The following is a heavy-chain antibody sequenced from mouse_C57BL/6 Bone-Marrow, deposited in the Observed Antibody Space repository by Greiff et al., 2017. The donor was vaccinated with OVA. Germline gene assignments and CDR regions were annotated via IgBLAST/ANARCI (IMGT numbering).Heavy chain of an antibody. J-gene: IGHJ1*03. V-gene: IGHV5-4*01. CDR3: ARIYDGYYYWYFDV. CDR2: ISDGGSYT. Sequence: EVQVVESGGGLVKPGGSLKLSCAASGFTFSSYAMSWVRQTPEKRLEWVATISDGGSYTYYPDNVKGRFTISRDNAKNNLYLQMSHLKSEDTAMYYCARIYDGYYYWYFDVWGTGTTVTVFS. CDR1: GFTFSSYA. D-gene: IGHD2-3*01.